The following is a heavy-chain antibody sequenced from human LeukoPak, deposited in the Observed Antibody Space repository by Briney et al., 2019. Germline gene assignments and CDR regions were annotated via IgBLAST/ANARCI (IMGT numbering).Heavy chain of an antibody. V-gene: IGHV1-2*02. J-gene: IGHJ4*02. CDR3: ARAGSGFYSLDY. CDR2: INPNSGGT. D-gene: IGHD3-22*01. CDR1: GYTFTGYY. Sequence: ASVKVSCKASGYTFTGYYMHWVRQAPGQGLEWMGWINPNSGGTNYAQKFRGRATMTRDTSISTAYMELIRLKSDDTAVYYCARAGSGFYSLDYWGQGTLVTVSS.